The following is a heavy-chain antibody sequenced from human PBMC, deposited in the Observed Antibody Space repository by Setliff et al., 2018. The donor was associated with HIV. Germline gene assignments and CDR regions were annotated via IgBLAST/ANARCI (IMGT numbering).Heavy chain of an antibody. V-gene: IGHV4-31*03. CDR3: ARGHPIVPTGLVSFYFDH. Sequence: SETLSLTCTVSGASISSVGYYWSWIRQHPGKGLEWIGYIYYSGSTYYNPSLKSRISISVDTSMNRFSLTLTSVTAADTAVYYCARGHPIVPTGLVSFYFDHWGQGTLVTVSS. J-gene: IGHJ4*02. CDR2: IYYSGST. D-gene: IGHD2-2*01. CDR1: GASISSVGYY.